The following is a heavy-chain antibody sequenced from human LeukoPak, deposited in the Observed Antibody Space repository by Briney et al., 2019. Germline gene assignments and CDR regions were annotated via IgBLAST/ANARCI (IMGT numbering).Heavy chain of an antibody. J-gene: IGHJ3*02. D-gene: IGHD3-22*01. CDR1: GGSIGSGDYY. CDR2: IYYSGST. Sequence: PSETLSLTCTVSGGSIGSGDYYWSWIRQPPGKGLEWIGYIYYSGSTYYNPSLKSRVTISVDTSKNQFSLKLSSVTAADTAVYYCARAYYDSSGYYPDAFDIWGQGTMVTVSS. V-gene: IGHV4-30-4*01. CDR3: ARAYYDSSGYYPDAFDI.